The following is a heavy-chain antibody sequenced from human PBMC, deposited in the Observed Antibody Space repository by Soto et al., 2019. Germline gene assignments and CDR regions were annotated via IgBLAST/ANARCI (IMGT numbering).Heavy chain of an antibody. CDR3: TRRYNWNANYYDP. CDR1: GNSISVHSYD. J-gene: IGHJ5*02. Sequence: SETLSLTCTVSGNSISVHSYDWTWIRQPPGKGLEWIRSPYYSGTTYINPSLKSRASISVDTSKNEFSLSLSSVTAADTALYYCTRRYNWNANYYDPWGPGILVTVSS. V-gene: IGHV4-39*01. D-gene: IGHD1-20*01. CDR2: PYYSGTT.